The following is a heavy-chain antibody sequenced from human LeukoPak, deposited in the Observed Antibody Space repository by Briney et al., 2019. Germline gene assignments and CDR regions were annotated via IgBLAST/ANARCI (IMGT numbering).Heavy chain of an antibody. D-gene: IGHD2-2*01. CDR3: ARGGRPDIVVVPAAKDLDY. J-gene: IGHJ4*02. V-gene: IGHV4-4*07. CDR1: GGSISSYY. CDR2: IYTSGST. Sequence: SETLSLTCTVSGGSISSYYWSWIRQPAGKGLEWIGRIYTSGSTNYNPSLKSRVTMSVDTSKNQFSLKLSSVTAADTAVYYCARGGRPDIVVVPAAKDLDYWGQGTLVTVSS.